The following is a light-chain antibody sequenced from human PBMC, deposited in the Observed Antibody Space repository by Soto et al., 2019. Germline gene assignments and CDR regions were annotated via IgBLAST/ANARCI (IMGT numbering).Light chain of an antibody. Sequence: EIVLTQSPGTLSLSPGERATLSCSASQSVSSSYLAWYQQKPGQAPRLLIYAASSRATGIPDRFSGSGSGTDFTLPINRLEPEDFAVYYCHQYGSLPRTFGQGTKVEIK. CDR2: AAS. CDR3: HQYGSLPRT. J-gene: IGKJ1*01. V-gene: IGKV3-20*01. CDR1: QSVSSSY.